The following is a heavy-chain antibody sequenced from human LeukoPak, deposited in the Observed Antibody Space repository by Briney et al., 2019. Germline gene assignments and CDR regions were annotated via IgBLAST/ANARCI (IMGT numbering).Heavy chain of an antibody. J-gene: IGHJ3*02. CDR2: ITPNSGGT. CDR3: ARETGLSGTYSDAFDI. CDR1: GYIFTAYY. V-gene: IGHV1-2*02. D-gene: IGHD3-3*01. Sequence: ASVKVSCKASGYIFTAYYMHWVRQAPGQGLEWMGWITPNSGGTNYAQKFQARVTLTRDTSISTAYMELSSLRSDDTAVYFCARETGLSGTYSDAFDIWGQGTMVTVSS.